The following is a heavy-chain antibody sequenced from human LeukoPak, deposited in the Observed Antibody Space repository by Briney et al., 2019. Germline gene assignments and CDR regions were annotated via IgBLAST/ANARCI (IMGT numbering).Heavy chain of an antibody. Sequence: SETLSLTCTVSGGSISSSSYYWGWIRQPPGKGLEWIGSIYHSGSTYYNPSLKSRVTISVDTSKNQFSLKLSSVTAADTAVYYCARPRDSSGYYSSWGQGTLVTVSS. J-gene: IGHJ5*02. CDR2: IYHSGST. CDR3: ARPRDSSGYYSS. CDR1: GGSISSSSYY. D-gene: IGHD3-22*01. V-gene: IGHV4-39*01.